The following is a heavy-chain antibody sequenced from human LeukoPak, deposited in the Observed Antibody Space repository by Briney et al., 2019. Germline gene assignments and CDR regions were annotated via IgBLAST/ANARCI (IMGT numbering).Heavy chain of an antibody. CDR1: GGSFSGYY. Sequence: SETLSLTCAVYGGSFSGYYCTWIRQPPGKGLEWIGEISNSGSTNYNPSLKSRVTISVDTSKNQFSLKLSSVTAADTAVYYCARSTTYYDILTGYSPSNFDYWGQGTLVTVSS. V-gene: IGHV4-34*01. D-gene: IGHD3-9*01. CDR3: ARSTTYYDILTGYSPSNFDY. CDR2: ISNSGST. J-gene: IGHJ4*02.